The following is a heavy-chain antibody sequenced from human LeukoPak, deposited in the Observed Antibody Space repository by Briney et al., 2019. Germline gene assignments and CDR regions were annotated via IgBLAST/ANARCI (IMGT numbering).Heavy chain of an antibody. J-gene: IGHJ4*02. CDR2: INHSGST. CDR1: GGSFSGYS. Sequence: KPSETLSLTCAVYGGSFSGYSWSWIRQPPGKGLEWIGEINHSGSTNYNPSLKSRVTISVDTSKNQFSLKLSSVTAADTAVYYCASAFFMVRGAAFDYWGQGTLVTVSS. V-gene: IGHV4-34*01. D-gene: IGHD3-10*01. CDR3: ASAFFMVRGAAFDY.